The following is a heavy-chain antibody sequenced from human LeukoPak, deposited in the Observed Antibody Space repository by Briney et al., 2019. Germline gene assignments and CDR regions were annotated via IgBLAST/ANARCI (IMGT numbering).Heavy chain of an antibody. Sequence: SETLSLTCTVSGGSISSSSYYWGWIRQPPGKGLEWIGSIYYIGTTYYNPSLKNRVTLSVDTSKNQFSLRLSSVTAADTAVYYCARVEGTIDFDYWGAGTLVTVSS. CDR3: ARVEGTIDFDY. CDR2: IYYIGTT. V-gene: IGHV4-39*07. CDR1: GGSISSSSYY. J-gene: IGHJ4*02. D-gene: IGHD1/OR15-1a*01.